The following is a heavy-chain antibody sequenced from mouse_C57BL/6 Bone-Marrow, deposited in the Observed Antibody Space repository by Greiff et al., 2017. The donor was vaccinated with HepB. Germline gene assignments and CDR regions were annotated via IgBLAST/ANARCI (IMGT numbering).Heavy chain of an antibody. Sequence: EVQGVESGGGLVQPGGSLKLSCAASGFTFSDYYMYWVRQTPEKRLEWVAYISNGGGSTYYPDTVKGRFTISRDNAKNTLYLQMSRLKSEDTAMYYCARPSYYYGSSPGYWGQGTSVTVSS. CDR2: ISNGGGST. V-gene: IGHV5-12*01. D-gene: IGHD1-1*01. CDR3: ARPSYYYGSSPGY. J-gene: IGHJ4*01. CDR1: GFTFSDYY.